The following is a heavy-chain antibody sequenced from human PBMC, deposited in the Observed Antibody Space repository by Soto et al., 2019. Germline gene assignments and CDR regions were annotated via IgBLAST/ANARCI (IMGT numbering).Heavy chain of an antibody. Sequence: QVQLVQSGAEVKKPGASVKVSCKASGYSFTPYGISWVRQAPGQGLEWMGWIAPYNSNTNYALKLQGRITMTTDTSTSTAYMELRRLRSDDTAVYYCASLKLGDGAVVYNYYGMDVWGQGTTVTVSS. CDR2: IAPYNSNT. J-gene: IGHJ6*02. D-gene: IGHD3-3*01. CDR1: GYSFTPYG. V-gene: IGHV1-18*01. CDR3: ASLKLGDGAVVYNYYGMDV.